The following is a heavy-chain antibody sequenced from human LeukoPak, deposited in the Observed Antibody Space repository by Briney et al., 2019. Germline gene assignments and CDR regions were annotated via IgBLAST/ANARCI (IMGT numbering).Heavy chain of an antibody. CDR2: ISAYNGNT. CDR3: ARANWGSRSYYYYMDV. J-gene: IGHJ6*03. D-gene: IGHD7-27*01. CDR1: GYTFTSYG. V-gene: IGHV1-18*01. Sequence: ASVTVSCTASGYTFTSYGISWVRQAPGQGLEWMGWISAYNGNTNYAQKLQGRVTMTTDTSTSTAYMELRSLRSDDTAVYYCARANWGSRSYYYYMDVWGKGTTVTVSS.